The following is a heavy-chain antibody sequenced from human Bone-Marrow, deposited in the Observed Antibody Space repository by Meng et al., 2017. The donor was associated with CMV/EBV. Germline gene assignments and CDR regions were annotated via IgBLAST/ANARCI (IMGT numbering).Heavy chain of an antibody. CDR2: IRSKANSYET. J-gene: IGHJ4*02. V-gene: IGHV3-73*01. CDR3: ITTDGTDFDY. D-gene: IGHD6-13*01. Sequence: AAAGFTFSGCGMQWGQEAGGKGVEWDGRIRSKANSYETEYAESVKGRFTITRDDSKNTAYLQMNSLKTEETAVYYCITTDGTDFDYWGQGTLVTVSS. CDR1: GFTFSGCG.